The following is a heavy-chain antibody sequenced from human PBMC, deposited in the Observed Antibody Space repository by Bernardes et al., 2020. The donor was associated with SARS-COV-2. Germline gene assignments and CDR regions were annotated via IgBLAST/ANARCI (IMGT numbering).Heavy chain of an antibody. V-gene: IGHV3-74*01. CDR2: INVDGRTT. D-gene: IGHD2-15*01. CDR3: TRVLEGRAGAFDI. CDR1: GFTFDDFA. J-gene: IGHJ3*02. Sequence: GSLRLSCAASGFTFDDFAMHWVRQAPGKGLEWVSGINVDGRTTNYADSVKGRFTISRDNAKNALYLHMNSLRAEDTAVYYCTRVLEGRAGAFDIWGQGTMVTVSS.